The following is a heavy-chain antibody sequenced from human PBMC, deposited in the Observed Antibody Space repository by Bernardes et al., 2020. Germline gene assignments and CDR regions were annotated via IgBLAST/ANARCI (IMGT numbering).Heavy chain of an antibody. V-gene: IGHV1-2*06. Sequence: ASVKVSCKTSGYTFTAYYIHWVRQAPGRGLEWMGRINPNGGATNYAQKFQGRVTMTRDTSISTVDMELTTLRSDDTAIYYCARERETGATRALDYWGQGTLVTVSS. D-gene: IGHD1-1*01. J-gene: IGHJ4*02. CDR3: ARERETGATRALDY. CDR1: GYTFTAYY. CDR2: INPNGGAT.